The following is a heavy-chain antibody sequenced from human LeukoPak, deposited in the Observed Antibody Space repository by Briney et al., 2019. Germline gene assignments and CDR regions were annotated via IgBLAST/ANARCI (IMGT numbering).Heavy chain of an antibody. Sequence: GGSLRLSCAASGFTFSNYAMHWVRQAPGKGLEWVALISYDGSNKYYADSVKGRFIISRDNSKNMLYLQMNSLRAEDTAVYYCARDAHSSGWYYYYYGMDVWGQGTTVTVSS. CDR3: ARDAHSSGWYYYYYGMDV. CDR2: ISYDGSNK. V-gene: IGHV3-30-3*01. D-gene: IGHD6-19*01. J-gene: IGHJ6*02. CDR1: GFTFSNYA.